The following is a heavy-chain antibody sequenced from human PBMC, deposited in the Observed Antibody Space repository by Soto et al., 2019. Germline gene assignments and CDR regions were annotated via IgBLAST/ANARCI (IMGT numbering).Heavy chain of an antibody. CDR1: WFSVSTHV. Sequence: QVQLVESGGGVVQPGSALGPSCPASWFSVSTHVIHWVRQAPGKGLEWVAVLWYDGSREYYAESVKGRFTISRDNSKNTMYLQMNSLRAEDTAVYYCARVPRYDTWYFDYWGQGTLATVSS. CDR2: LWYDGSRE. V-gene: IGHV3-33*01. J-gene: IGHJ4*02. CDR3: ARVPRYDTWYFDY. D-gene: IGHD3-22*01.